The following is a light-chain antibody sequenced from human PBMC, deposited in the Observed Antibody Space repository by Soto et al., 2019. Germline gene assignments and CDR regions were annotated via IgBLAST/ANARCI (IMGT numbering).Light chain of an antibody. J-gene: IGKJ4*01. CDR1: QSISYF. V-gene: IGKV3-11*01. CDR2: DAS. CDR3: HQRTNWPLT. Sequence: ETVLTQSPATLSLSPGERATLSCRASQSISYFLAGYQQKPGQTPRLLIYDASNRATGIPARFSGSGSGTDFTLTISSLEPEDFAVYYWHQRTNWPLTFGGGTKVESK.